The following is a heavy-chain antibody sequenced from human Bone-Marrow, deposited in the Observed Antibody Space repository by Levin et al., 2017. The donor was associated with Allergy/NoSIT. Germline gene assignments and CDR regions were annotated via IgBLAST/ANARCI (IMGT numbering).Heavy chain of an antibody. D-gene: IGHD2/OR15-2a*01. CDR1: GGSISGYY. CDR2: IYYSGSA. J-gene: IGHJ1*01. CDR3: ARLLSNTFQH. V-gene: IGHV4-59*08. Sequence: SETLSLTCTVSGGSISGYYWSWIRQPPGKKLEYIGYIYYSGSAKYNPSLKSRVTISVDTSKNQFSLKLSSVTAADTAVYYCARLLSNTFQHWGQGTLVTVSS.